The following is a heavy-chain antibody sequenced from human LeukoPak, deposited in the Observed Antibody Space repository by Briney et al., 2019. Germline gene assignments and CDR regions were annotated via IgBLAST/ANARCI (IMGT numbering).Heavy chain of an antibody. CDR3: ARDHRYFDWLVFDP. V-gene: IGHV4-4*07. CDR2: IYTSGST. D-gene: IGHD3-9*01. Sequence: PSETLSLTCTVSGGSISSYYWSWIRQPAGKGLEWIGRIYTSGSTNYSPSLKSRVTMSVDTSRNQFSLKLSSVTAADPAVYYCARDHRYFDWLVFDPWGQGTLVTVSS. J-gene: IGHJ5*02. CDR1: GGSISSYY.